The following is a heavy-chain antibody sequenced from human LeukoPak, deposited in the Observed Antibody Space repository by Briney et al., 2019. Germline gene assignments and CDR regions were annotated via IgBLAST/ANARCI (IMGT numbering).Heavy chain of an antibody. D-gene: IGHD3-22*01. J-gene: IGHJ4*02. V-gene: IGHV3-33*01. CDR1: GFTFSSYG. Sequence: GGSLRLSCAASGFTFSSYGMHWVRQAPGKGLEWVAVIWYDGSNKYYADSVKGRFTISRDNSKNTLYLQMNSLRAEDTAVYYCARDWYYYDSSGYYAHYWGQGTLVTVSS. CDR3: ARDWYYYDSSGYYAHY. CDR2: IWYDGSNK.